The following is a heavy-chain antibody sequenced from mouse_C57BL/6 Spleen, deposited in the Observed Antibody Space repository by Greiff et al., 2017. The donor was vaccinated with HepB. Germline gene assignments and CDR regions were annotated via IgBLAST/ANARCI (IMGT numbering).Heavy chain of an antibody. CDR2: IDPSDSYT. J-gene: IGHJ3*01. CDR3: ARSSRVYDYDGGVWFAY. Sequence: QVQLQQPGAELVRPGTSVKLSCKASGYTFTSYWMHWVKQRPGQGLEWIGVIDPSDSYTNYNQKFKGKATLTVDTSSSTAYMQLSSLTSEDSAVYYCARSSRVYDYDGGVWFAYWGQGTLVTVSA. V-gene: IGHV1-59*01. CDR1: GYTFTSYW. D-gene: IGHD2-4*01.